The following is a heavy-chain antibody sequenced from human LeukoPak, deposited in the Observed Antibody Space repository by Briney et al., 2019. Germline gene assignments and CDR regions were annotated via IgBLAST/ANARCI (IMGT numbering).Heavy chain of an antibody. D-gene: IGHD3-10*01. CDR3: ARHNYGYDY. J-gene: IGHJ4*02. CDR2: IHSDGSST. V-gene: IGHV3-74*01. CDR1: GFTFRSYW. Sequence: GGSLRLSCAASGFTFRSYWMHWVRQAPGKGLVWVSHIHSDGSSTSYADSVQGRFTISRDNAKNTLYLQMNSLRAQDTAVYYCARHNYGYDYWGQGTLVTVSS.